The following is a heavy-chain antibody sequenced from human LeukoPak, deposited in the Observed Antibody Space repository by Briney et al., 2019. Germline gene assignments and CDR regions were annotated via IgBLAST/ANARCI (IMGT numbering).Heavy chain of an antibody. CDR2: ISTDGRDK. Sequence: PGRSLRLSCAASGFIFSNYAMHWVRQTPGEGLVWVAVISTDGRDKHYADSVKGRFTISRDNSKSTLYLQMNSLRAEDTAVYYCARDGASAAVYYFDYWGQGTLVTVSS. CDR3: ARDGASAAVYYFDY. D-gene: IGHD6-13*01. J-gene: IGHJ4*02. CDR1: GFIFSNYA. V-gene: IGHV3-30*04.